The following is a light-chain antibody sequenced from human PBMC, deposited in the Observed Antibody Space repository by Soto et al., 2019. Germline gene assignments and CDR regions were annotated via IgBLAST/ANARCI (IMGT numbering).Light chain of an antibody. CDR2: AAS. J-gene: IGKJ5*01. V-gene: IGKV1D-12*01. CDR1: QDIAAY. CDR3: QQAYSFPIT. Sequence: DIQVTQSPSSVSASVGDRVTITCRASQDIAAYLAWYQHKPGRAPELLIHAASSLQSGVQSRFSGSGSGTDFTLTINSLQPEDFATYYCQQAYSFPITFGQGTRLEIK.